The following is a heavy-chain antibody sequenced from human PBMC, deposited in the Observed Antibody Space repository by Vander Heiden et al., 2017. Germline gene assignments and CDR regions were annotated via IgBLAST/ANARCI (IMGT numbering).Heavy chain of an antibody. CDR3: AKCGGSVY. CDR2: ISSGGDST. J-gene: IGHJ4*02. V-gene: IGHV3-23*01. CDR1: GFTFSSYA. D-gene: IGHD6-19*01. Sequence: EVQLLESGGGLVQPGGSLRLSWAASGFTFSSYAMTWVRQAPGRGLEWVAGISSGGDSTYYADSVKGRFTISRDSSKNTLYLQMNSLRAEDTAVYFCAKCGGSVYWGQGTLVTVSS.